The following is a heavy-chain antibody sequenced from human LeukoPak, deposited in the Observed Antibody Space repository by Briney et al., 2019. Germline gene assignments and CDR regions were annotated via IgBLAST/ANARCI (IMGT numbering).Heavy chain of an antibody. CDR2: MNPTSGNT. Sequence: EASVKVSCKASGYTFTSYDINWVRQATGQGLEWMGWMNPTSGNTGYAQKFQGRVTMTRNTSISTAYMELSSLRSEDTAVYYCARFYDFWSGYSETDYGMDVWGQGTTVTVSS. V-gene: IGHV1-8*01. J-gene: IGHJ6*02. CDR1: GYTFTSYD. D-gene: IGHD3-3*01. CDR3: ARFYDFWSGYSETDYGMDV.